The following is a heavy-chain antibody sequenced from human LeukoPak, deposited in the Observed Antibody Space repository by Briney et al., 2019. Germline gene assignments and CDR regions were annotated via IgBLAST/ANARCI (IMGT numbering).Heavy chain of an antibody. CDR2: ISAYNGNT. J-gene: IGHJ4*02. CDR1: GYTFTSYG. V-gene: IGHV1-18*01. CDR3: ARDRVGLYGSGSSTDY. D-gene: IGHD3-10*01. Sequence: ASVKISCKASGYTFTSYGISWVRQAPGQGLEWMGWISAYNGNTKYAQKLQGRVTMTTDTSTSTAYMELRSLRSDDTAVYYCARDRVGLYGSGSSTDYWGQGTLVTVSS.